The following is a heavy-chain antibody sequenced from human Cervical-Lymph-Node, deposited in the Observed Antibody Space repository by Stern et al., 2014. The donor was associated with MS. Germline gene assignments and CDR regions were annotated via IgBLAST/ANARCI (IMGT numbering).Heavy chain of an antibody. D-gene: IGHD4-11*01. CDR1: GGTFSTFS. CDR2: TIPIFDTP. V-gene: IGHV1-69*06. CDR3: VLPSTVTTAAFDV. J-gene: IGHJ3*01. Sequence: VQLVESGAEVKKPGSSVKVSCKASGGTFSTFSINWVRQVPGQSLEWMGGTIPIFDTPNFAQKFQGRVTITADSSTSTVYMALNSLRFDDTAVYYCVLPSTVTTAAFDVWGRGTMVTVSS.